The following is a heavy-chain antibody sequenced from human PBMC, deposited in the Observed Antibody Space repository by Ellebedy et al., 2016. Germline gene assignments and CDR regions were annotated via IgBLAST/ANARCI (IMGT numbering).Heavy chain of an antibody. J-gene: IGHJ6*01. CDR2: FYYRASP. D-gene: IGHD3-10*01. V-gene: IGHV4-59*01. CDR3: ARVLRQRYNNAIRKSSYYYYAMDV. Sequence: SETLSLXXSVSGDSINYYYWSWIRQTPGKGLEWIGYFYYRASPRYNPSFNNRATVSADASKNQLSLRLTSVTAADTAVYFCARVLRQRYNNAIRKSSYYYYAMDVWGQGTTVTVSS. CDR1: GDSINYYY.